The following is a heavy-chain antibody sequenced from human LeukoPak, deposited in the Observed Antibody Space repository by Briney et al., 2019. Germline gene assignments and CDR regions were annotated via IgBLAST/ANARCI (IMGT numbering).Heavy chain of an antibody. D-gene: IGHD1-14*01. CDR2: INHSGST. J-gene: IGHJ3*02. CDR1: GGSFSGYY. Sequence: SETLSLTCAVYGGSFSGYYWSWIRQPPGKGLEWIGEINHSGSTNYNPSLKSRVTISVDTPKNQFSLKLSSVTAADTAVYYCARGRVNNPLDIWGQGTMVTVSS. CDR3: ARGRVNNPLDI. V-gene: IGHV4-34*01.